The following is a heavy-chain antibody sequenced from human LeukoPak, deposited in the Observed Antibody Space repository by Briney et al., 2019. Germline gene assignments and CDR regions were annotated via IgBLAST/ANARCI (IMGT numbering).Heavy chain of an antibody. CDR1: GYTFTGYY. D-gene: IGHD6-19*01. CDR3: ARDQGSGWYPDAFDI. V-gene: IGHV1-46*01. CDR2: INPSGGST. Sequence: ASVKVSCKASGYTFTGYYMHWVRQAPGQGLEWMGIINPSGGSTSYAQKFQGRVTMTRDTSTSTVYMELSSLRSEDTAVYYCARDQGSGWYPDAFDIWGQGTMVTVSS. J-gene: IGHJ3*02.